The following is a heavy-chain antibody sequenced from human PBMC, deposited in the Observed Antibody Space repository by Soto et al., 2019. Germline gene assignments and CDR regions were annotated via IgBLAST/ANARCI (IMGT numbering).Heavy chain of an antibody. CDR2: IRGNGDPP. D-gene: IGHD5-12*01. Sequence: GSLRLSCSASGFTFSSYALHWVRQAPGKGLEYVSGIRGNGDPPFYADSVKGRFTISRDNSKNTLYLQMSSLSADDTAVYYCVKSRGGNNFDFFDWGQGALVTVSS. J-gene: IGHJ4*02. CDR3: VKSRGGNNFDFFD. CDR1: GFTFSSYA. V-gene: IGHV3-64D*06.